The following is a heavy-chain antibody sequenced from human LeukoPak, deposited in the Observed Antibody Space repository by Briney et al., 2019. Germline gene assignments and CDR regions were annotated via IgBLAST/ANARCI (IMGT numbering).Heavy chain of an antibody. CDR3: AKDIQLST. J-gene: IGHJ3*01. D-gene: IGHD5-24*01. CDR1: GFNFGDYA. V-gene: IGHV3-23*01. Sequence: GGSLRLSCTVSGFNFGDYAMSWVRQAPGKGLEWVSLIGASGESTYYADSVKGRFTISRDNSKNTLSLQMNSLRVEDTAMYFCAKDIQLSTWGLGTMVTVSS. CDR2: IGASGEST.